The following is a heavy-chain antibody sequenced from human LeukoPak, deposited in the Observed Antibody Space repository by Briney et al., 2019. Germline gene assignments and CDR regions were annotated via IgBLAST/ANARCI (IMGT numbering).Heavy chain of an antibody. CDR3: AREGQWLAYAFDI. CDR1: GFTVSSNY. CDR2: IYSGGST. J-gene: IGHJ3*02. V-gene: IGHV3-66*01. D-gene: IGHD6-19*01. Sequence: PGGSLRLSCAASGFTVSSNYMSWVRQAPGKGLEWVSVIYSGGSTYYADSVKGRFTISRDNSMNTLYLQMNSLRAEDTAVYYCAREGQWLAYAFDIWGQGTMVTVSS.